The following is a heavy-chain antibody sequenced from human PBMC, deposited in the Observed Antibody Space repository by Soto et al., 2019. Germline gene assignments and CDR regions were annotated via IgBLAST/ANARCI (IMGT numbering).Heavy chain of an antibody. D-gene: IGHD1-26*01. CDR2: IIPILGIA. CDR1: GGTFSSYT. Sequence: QVQLVQSGAEVEKPGSSVKVSCKASGGTFSSYTISWVRQAPGQGLEWMGRIIPILGIAYYAQKFQGRVTNTADKSTSTAYRELSSVRSEDTAVYYCARDIVGGTEWGQGTLVTVSS. CDR3: ARDIVGGTE. V-gene: IGHV1-69*08. J-gene: IGHJ4*02.